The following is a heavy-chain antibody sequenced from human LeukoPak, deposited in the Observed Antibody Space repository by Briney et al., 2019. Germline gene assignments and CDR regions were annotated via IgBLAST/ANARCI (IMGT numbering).Heavy chain of an antibody. CDR1: GGSISSGDYY. Sequence: SQTLSLTCTVSGGSISSGDYYWSWIRQPPGKGLEWIGYIYYSGSTYYNPSLKSRVTISVDTSKNQFSLKLSSVTAADTAVYYCATANYGDYGGAFDIWGQGTMVTVSS. CDR2: IYYSGST. J-gene: IGHJ3*02. V-gene: IGHV4-30-4*01. CDR3: ATANYGDYGGAFDI. D-gene: IGHD4-17*01.